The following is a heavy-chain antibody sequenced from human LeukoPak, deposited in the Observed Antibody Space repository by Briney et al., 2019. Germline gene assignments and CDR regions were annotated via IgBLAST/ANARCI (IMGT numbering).Heavy chain of an antibody. V-gene: IGHV1-8*03. D-gene: IGHD3-22*01. Sequence: GASVKVSCKASGYTFTSYDINWVRQATGQGLEWMGWMNPNSGNTGYAQKFQGRDTITRNTSISTAYMELSSLRSEDTAVYYCARSEFESYYDSSGYYYKGAHFDYWGQGTLVTVSS. CDR2: MNPNSGNT. CDR3: ARSEFESYYDSSGYYYKGAHFDY. CDR1: GYTFTSYD. J-gene: IGHJ4*02.